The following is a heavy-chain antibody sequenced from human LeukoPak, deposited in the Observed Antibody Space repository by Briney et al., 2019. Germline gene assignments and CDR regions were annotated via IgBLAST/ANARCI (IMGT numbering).Heavy chain of an antibody. CDR2: VHQHGSEK. CDR1: GFIFSSHW. J-gene: IGHJ4*02. Sequence: GGSLRLSCAASGFIFSSHWMSWVRQAPGKGLEWVANVHQHGSEKYYVDSVKGRFTISRDNAKNSLYLQMNSLRAEDTAVYYCARNPDSSGYYHFDYWGLGTLVTVSS. CDR3: ARNPDSSGYYHFDY. D-gene: IGHD3-22*01. V-gene: IGHV3-7*04.